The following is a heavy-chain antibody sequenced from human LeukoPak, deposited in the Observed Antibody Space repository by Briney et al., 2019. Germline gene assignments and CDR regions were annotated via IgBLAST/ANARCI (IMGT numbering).Heavy chain of an antibody. CDR3: ARDSSYAFDI. CDR2: IYYRGST. CDR1: GGSISSSSYY. V-gene: IGHV4-39*07. Sequence: SETLSLTCTVSGGSISSSSYYWGWIRQPPGKGLEWIGSIYYRGSTYYNPSLKSRVSISVDTSKNQFSLKLNSVTAADTAVYSCARDSSYAFDIWGQGTMVTVSS. J-gene: IGHJ3*02.